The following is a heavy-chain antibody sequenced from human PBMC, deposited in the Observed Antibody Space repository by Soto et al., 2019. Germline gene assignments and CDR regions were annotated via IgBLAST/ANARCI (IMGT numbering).Heavy chain of an antibody. CDR2: INPSGGST. CDR1: GYTFTSYY. Sequence: ASVKVSCKASGYTFTSYYMHWVRQAPGQGLEWMGIINPSGGSTSYAQKFQGRVTMTRDTSTSTVYMELSSLRSEDTAVYYCARGVRVDTAMVFNWFDPWGQGTLVTVSS. CDR3: ARGVRVDTAMVFNWFDP. J-gene: IGHJ5*02. V-gene: IGHV1-46*03. D-gene: IGHD5-18*01.